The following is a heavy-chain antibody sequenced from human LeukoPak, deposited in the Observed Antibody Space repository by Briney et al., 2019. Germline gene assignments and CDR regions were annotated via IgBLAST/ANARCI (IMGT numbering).Heavy chain of an antibody. CDR3: ARDLKDIVVVPAAILTWYFDL. CDR1: GYTFTGYY. J-gene: IGHJ2*01. D-gene: IGHD2-2*01. Sequence: ASVKVSCKASGYTFTGYYMHWVRQAPGQGLEWMGWINPNSGGTNYAQKFQGRVTMTRDTSISTAYMELSRLRSDDTAVYYCARDLKDIVVVPAAILTWYFDLWGRGTLVTVSS. CDR2: INPNSGGT. V-gene: IGHV1-2*02.